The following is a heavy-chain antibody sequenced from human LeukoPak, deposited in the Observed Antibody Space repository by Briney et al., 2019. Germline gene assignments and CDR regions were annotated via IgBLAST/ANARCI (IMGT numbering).Heavy chain of an antibody. J-gene: IGHJ4*02. CDR3: PRGGYPMTTPHLDY. Sequence: GESLKISCKGSGYSFTSYWIGWVRQMPGKGLEWMGIIYPGDSDTRYSPSFQGQVTISADKSISTAYLQWGSLKSSDTAMYHCPRGGYPMTTPHLDYWGQATLVTVSS. CDR2: IYPGDSDT. D-gene: IGHD3-22*01. CDR1: GYSFTSYW. V-gene: IGHV5-51*01.